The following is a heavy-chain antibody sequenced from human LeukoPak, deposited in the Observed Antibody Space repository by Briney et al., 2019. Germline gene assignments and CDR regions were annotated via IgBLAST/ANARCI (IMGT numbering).Heavy chain of an antibody. D-gene: IGHD3-22*01. CDR2: IIPIFGTA. CDR3: ARSSYYDSSGYYLFDY. J-gene: IGHJ4*02. CDR1: GYTFSSYA. V-gene: IGHV1-69*05. Sequence: SVKVSCKASGYTFSSYAISWVRQAPGQGLEWMGGIIPIFGTANYAQKFQGRVTITTDESTSTAYMGLSSLRSEDTAVYYCARSSYYDSSGYYLFDYWGQGTLVTVSS.